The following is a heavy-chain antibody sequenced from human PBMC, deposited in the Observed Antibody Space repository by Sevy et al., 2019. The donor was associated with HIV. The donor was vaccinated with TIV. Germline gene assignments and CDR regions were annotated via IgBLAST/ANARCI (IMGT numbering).Heavy chain of an antibody. Sequence: GGSLRLSCEVSGLSVTNNGMHWVRQAPGKGLEWVAVISYDGINKYYGDSVKGRFIISRDRSKNTLYLQMNILRIEDTAVYYCATDFTALYGMDVWGQGTTVTVSS. CDR2: ISYDGINK. J-gene: IGHJ6*02. CDR3: ATDFTALYGMDV. D-gene: IGHD2-21*02. CDR1: GLSVTNNG. V-gene: IGHV3-30*03.